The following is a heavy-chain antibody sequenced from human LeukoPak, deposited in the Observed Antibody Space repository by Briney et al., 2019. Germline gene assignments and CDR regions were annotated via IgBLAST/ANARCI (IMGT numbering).Heavy chain of an antibody. CDR1: GGSISRYY. CDR3: AREGIAAAGSFDY. V-gene: IGHV4-59*01. Sequence: SETLSLTSTVSGGSISRYYWSWIRQPLGKGLEWIWYIYYSGSTNYNPSLKSRVTISVDTSKNQFSLKLSSVTAADTAVYYCAREGIAAAGSFDYWGQGTLVTVSS. CDR2: IYYSGST. D-gene: IGHD6-13*01. J-gene: IGHJ4*02.